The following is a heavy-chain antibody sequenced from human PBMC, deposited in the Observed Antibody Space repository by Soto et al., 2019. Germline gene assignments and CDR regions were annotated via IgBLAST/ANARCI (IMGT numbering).Heavy chain of an antibody. D-gene: IGHD3-22*01. V-gene: IGHV1-2*04. CDR1: GYTFTAYY. CDR3: ARDYYDSSGYHAYYYGMDV. Sequence: VASVKLSCKTSGYTFTAYYIHWVRQAPGQGLEWMGWINCNTGGTNYAQKFQGWVTMTRDTSINTAYIELSRLRSDDTAVYYCARDYYDSSGYHAYYYGMDVWGQGTTVTVSS. CDR2: INCNTGGT. J-gene: IGHJ6*02.